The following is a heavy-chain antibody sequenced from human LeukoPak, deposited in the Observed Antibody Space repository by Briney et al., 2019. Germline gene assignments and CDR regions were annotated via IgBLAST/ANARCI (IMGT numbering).Heavy chain of an antibody. CDR2: INHSGST. V-gene: IGHV4-34*01. CDR1: GGSFSGYY. D-gene: IGHD3-3*01. J-gene: IGHJ4*02. Sequence: SETLSLTCAVYGGSFSGYYWSWIRQPPGKGLEWIGEINHSGSTNYNPSLKSRVTISVDTSKNQFSLKLSSVTAADTAVYYCARGRIHDFWSGYYTLDYWGQGTLVTVSS. CDR3: ARGRIHDFWSGYYTLDY.